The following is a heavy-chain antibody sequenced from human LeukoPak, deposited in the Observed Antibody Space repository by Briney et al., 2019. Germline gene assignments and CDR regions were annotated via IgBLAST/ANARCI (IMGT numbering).Heavy chain of an antibody. CDR1: EFTLSDYA. V-gene: IGHV3-23*01. Sequence: TGGSLRLSCAASEFTLSDYAMSWVRQAPGMGLEWVSTVSSGGGTTHYADSVKGRFTISRDNSKSTVFLQMTSLGVDDTAVYYCARGGTTGTTSPLRAFDIWGQGTMVTVSS. J-gene: IGHJ3*02. CDR2: VSSGGGTT. CDR3: ARGGTTGTTSPLRAFDI. D-gene: IGHD1-1*01.